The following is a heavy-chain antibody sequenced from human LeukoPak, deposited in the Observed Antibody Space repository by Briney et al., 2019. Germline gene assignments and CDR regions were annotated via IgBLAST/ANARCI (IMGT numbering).Heavy chain of an antibody. V-gene: IGHV4-59*12. CDR2: FYYSGST. D-gene: IGHD6-13*01. CDR3: VSIASSSWYRNDS. Sequence: SETLSLTCTVSGGSISSYYWSWIRQPPGKGLEWIGYFYYSGSTNYNPSLKSRVTISLDTSNNQFSLRLSSVTAADTAVYYCVSIASSSWYRNDSWGQGTLVTVSS. J-gene: IGHJ4*02. CDR1: GGSISSYY.